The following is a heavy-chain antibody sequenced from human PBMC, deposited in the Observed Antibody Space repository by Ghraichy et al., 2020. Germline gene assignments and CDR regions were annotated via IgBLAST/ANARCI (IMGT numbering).Heavy chain of an antibody. CDR2: ISGSGGST. CDR1: GFTFSSYA. D-gene: IGHD2-2*01. Sequence: GGSLRLSCAASGFTFSSYAMSWVRQAPGKGLEWVSAISGSGGSTYYADSVKGRFTISRDNSKNTLYLQMNSLRAEDTAVYYCAKTSVELVPAARYFDYWGQGTLVTVSS. CDR3: AKTSVELVPAARYFDY. J-gene: IGHJ4*02. V-gene: IGHV3-23*01.